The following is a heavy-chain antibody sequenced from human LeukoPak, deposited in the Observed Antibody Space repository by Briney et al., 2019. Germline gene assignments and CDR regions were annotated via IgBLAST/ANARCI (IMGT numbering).Heavy chain of an antibody. Sequence: SETLSLTCTVSGVSISSYYWSWLRQPPGKGLEWIGHIYYSGLTNYNPSLKSRVTVSLDKSKNHLSLNLTSVTAADTAVYYCSRENGAFSPFGYWGQGTLVTVPS. J-gene: IGHJ4*02. CDR3: SRENGAFSPFGY. D-gene: IGHD2-8*01. V-gene: IGHV4-59*12. CDR1: GVSISSYY. CDR2: IYYSGLT.